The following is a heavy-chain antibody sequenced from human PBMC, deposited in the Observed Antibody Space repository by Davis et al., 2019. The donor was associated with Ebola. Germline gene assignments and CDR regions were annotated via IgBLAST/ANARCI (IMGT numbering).Heavy chain of an antibody. CDR1: GYTFTAYY. CDR2: INPNSGGT. V-gene: IGHV1-2*04. Sequence: ASVTVSCKASGYTFTAYYMHWVRQAPGQGLEWMGWINPNSGGTNYAQKFQGWVTMTRDTSISTAYMELSSLRSEDTAVYYCARGRNMGASWGMDVWGQGTTVTVSS. D-gene: IGHD1-14*01. J-gene: IGHJ6*02. CDR3: ARGRNMGASWGMDV.